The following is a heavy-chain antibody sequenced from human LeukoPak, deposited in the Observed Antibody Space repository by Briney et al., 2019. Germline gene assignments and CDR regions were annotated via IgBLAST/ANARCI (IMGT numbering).Heavy chain of an antibody. J-gene: IGHJ4*02. CDR1: GFTFSDYY. D-gene: IGHD3-10*01. CDR3: ARVRGSHSVDY. V-gene: IGHV3-11*04. CDR2: ISTSGTTT. Sequence: GGSLRLSCAASGFTFSDYYMSWIRQAPGKGLEWISYISTSGTTTYHADSVKGRFTISRDDAKNSLYLQMNSLRADDTALYYCARVRGSHSVDYWGQGTLVTASS.